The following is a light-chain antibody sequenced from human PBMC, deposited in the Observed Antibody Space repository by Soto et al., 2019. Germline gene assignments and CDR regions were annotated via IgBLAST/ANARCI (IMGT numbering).Light chain of an antibody. CDR1: SSDVGGYNY. CDR2: DVS. CDR3: SSYTSSSTPYV. Sequence: QSALTQPASVSGSPGQSITISCTGTSSDVGGYNYVSWYQQHPGKAPKLMIYDVSNRHSGVSNRFSGSKSGNTASLTISGLQAEDEADYHCSSYTSSSTPYVFGTGTKVTVL. V-gene: IGLV2-14*01. J-gene: IGLJ1*01.